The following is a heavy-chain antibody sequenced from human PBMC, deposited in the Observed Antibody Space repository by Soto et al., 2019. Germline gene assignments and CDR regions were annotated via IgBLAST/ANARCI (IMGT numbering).Heavy chain of an antibody. Sequence: GGSLRLSCAASGFTFSSYGMHWVRQAPGKGLEWVAVISYDGSNKYYADSVKGRFTISRDNSKNTLYLQMNSLRAEDTAVYYCAKGVPRGGVVAYFDYWGQGTLVTVSS. J-gene: IGHJ4*02. CDR1: GFTFSSYG. CDR3: AKGVPRGGVVAYFDY. CDR2: ISYDGSNK. D-gene: IGHD3-3*01. V-gene: IGHV3-30*18.